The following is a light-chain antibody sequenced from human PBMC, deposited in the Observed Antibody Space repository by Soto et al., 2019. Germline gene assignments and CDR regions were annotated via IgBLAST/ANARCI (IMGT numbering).Light chain of an antibody. V-gene: IGKV1-5*03. J-gene: IGKJ1*01. CDR2: KAS. CDR3: QQYYSYSWT. CDR1: QSISNR. Sequence: DIQMTQFPSTLSASVGDRVTITCRASQSISNRLAWFQQKSGEAPRILIHKASNLESVVASRFSGSGSGTEFTLTLRRLQPDYFATWYGQQYYSYSWTFGEGTRVEIK.